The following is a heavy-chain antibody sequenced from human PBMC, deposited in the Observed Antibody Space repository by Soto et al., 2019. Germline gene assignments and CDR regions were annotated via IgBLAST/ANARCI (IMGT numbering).Heavy chain of an antibody. CDR2: VIPIFGTA. CDR3: AREGQCSGSSSTSCGLYY. V-gene: IGHV1-69*01. D-gene: IGHD2-2*01. Sequence: QVQLVQSGAEVKKPGSSVKVSCKASGGTFSSYAITWVRQAPGQGLDGMGGVIPIFGTANYAQKFQVRVTITADECTRTSYMELSSLRFEDTAVNYCAREGQCSGSSSTSCGLYYWAQRTMVTVSS. CDR1: GGTFSSYA. J-gene: IGHJ4*02.